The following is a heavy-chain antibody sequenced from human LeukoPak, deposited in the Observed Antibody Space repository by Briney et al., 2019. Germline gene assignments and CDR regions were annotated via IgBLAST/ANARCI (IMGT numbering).Heavy chain of an antibody. CDR2: ISYDGSNK. Sequence: GGSLRLSCAASGFTFSSYAMHWVRQAPDKGLEWGPVISYDGSNKYYADSMKGRFTISRDNSKNTLYLQMNSLRAEDTAVYYCAKEKLPSGYSFLTDYWGQGTLVTVSS. J-gene: IGHJ4*02. D-gene: IGHD5-18*01. V-gene: IGHV3-30-3*01. CDR1: GFTFSSYA. CDR3: AKEKLPSGYSFLTDY.